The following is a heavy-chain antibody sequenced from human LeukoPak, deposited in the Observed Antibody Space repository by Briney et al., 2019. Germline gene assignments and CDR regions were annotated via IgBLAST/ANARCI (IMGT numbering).Heavy chain of an antibody. CDR3: AKYFASGSYYKLPH. Sequence: GALRLSFSGSWFTFKSYCINLVRPAPGKGLEWVSTISGSGAYTYYADSVKGRFTISRDNSKNTLYLQMNSLRAEDTAVYYCAKYFASGSYYKLPHWGQGTLVTVSS. D-gene: IGHD3-10*01. J-gene: IGHJ1*01. V-gene: IGHV3-23*01. CDR1: WFTFKSYC. CDR2: ISGSGAYT.